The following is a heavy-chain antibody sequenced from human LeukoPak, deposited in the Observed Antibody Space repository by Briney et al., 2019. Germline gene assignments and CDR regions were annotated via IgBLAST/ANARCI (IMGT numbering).Heavy chain of an antibody. CDR1: GFTFSGYW. CDR3: ARETKGYCSSTSCYRNYYYYYMDV. Sequence: GGSLRLSCAASGFTFSGYWMSWVRQAPGKGLEWVANIKQDGSEKYYVDSVKGRFTISRDNAKNSLYLQMNSLRAEDTAVYYCARETKGYCSSTSCYRNYYYYYMDVWGKGTTVTVSS. V-gene: IGHV3-7*01. D-gene: IGHD2-2*01. CDR2: IKQDGSEK. J-gene: IGHJ6*03.